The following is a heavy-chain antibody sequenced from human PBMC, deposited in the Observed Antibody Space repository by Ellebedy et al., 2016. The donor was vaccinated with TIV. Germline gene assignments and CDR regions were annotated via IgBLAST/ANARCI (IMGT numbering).Heavy chain of an antibody. CDR2: IFNGNT. Sequence: AASVKVSCKGSGYTFSNYDIAWVRQSPGQGLEWMGWIFNGNTYYAQKFQGRVTMTTDTSTNTAYMELRSLRSDDTALYFCARNGGGLGYWGQGILVTVSS. V-gene: IGHV1-18*01. CDR3: ARNGGGLGY. CDR1: GYTFSNYD. D-gene: IGHD2-8*01. J-gene: IGHJ4*02.